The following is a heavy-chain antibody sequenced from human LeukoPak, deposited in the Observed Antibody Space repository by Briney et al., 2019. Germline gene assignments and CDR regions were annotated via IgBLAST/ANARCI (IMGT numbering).Heavy chain of an antibody. V-gene: IGHV3-33*01. CDR2: TWYDGNDK. CDR3: ARDPPPLGDDFWSGYFYGYFDY. J-gene: IGHJ4*02. Sequence: PGRSLRLSCAASGFTFNTYAIHWVRQAPGKGLEWVAVTWYDGNDKYYADSVKGRFTISRDNSKNTLYLQMNSLRAEDTAVYYCARDPPPLGDDFWSGYFYGYFDYWGQGTLVTVSS. CDR1: GFTFNTYA. D-gene: IGHD3-3*01.